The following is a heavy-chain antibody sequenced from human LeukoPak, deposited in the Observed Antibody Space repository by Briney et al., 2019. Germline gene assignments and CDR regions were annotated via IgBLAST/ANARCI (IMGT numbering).Heavy chain of an antibody. CDR1: TFSFSTYW. V-gene: IGHV3-7*04. CDR2: IKEDGSAT. Sequence: PGGSLRLSCAASTFSFSTYWMTWVRQAPGKGPEWVANIKEDGSATYYVDSVKGRFTISRDNAKKSLYLQMNSLRAEDTAVYYCARDSPGYLADDSWGHGNLVTVSS. CDR3: ARDSPGYLADDS. J-gene: IGHJ5*01. D-gene: IGHD1-1*01.